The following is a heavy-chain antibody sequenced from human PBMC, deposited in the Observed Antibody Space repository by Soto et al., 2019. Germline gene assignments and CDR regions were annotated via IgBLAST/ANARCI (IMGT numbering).Heavy chain of an antibody. CDR3: ARTIWFGDYRPWGGPNDAFDI. D-gene: IGHD3-10*01. J-gene: IGHJ3*02. CDR1: GLTFSGYG. Sequence: GGSLRLSCRASGLTFSGYGMNSVRPDPGKGLEWVSSISSSSSYIYYADSVKGRFTISRDNAKNSLYLQMNSLRAEDTAVYYCARTIWFGDYRPWGGPNDAFDIWGQGTMVTVSS. CDR2: ISSSSSYI. V-gene: IGHV3-21*01.